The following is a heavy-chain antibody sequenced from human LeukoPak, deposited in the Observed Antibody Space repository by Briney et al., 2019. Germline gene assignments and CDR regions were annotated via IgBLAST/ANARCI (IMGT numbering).Heavy chain of an antibody. V-gene: IGHV3-49*04. Sequence: GGSLRLSCTTSGFTFAVDAMRCVRQAPGEGLEWVGSTRSKVTGGTTEYAASEKGRFAISRDDSKSIAYLQMNSLKTEDTGVYYCTRGPTQQWVYYGMDVWGQGTTVIVSS. CDR3: TRGPTQQWVYYGMDV. CDR2: TRSKVTGGTT. D-gene: IGHD5-18*01. CDR1: GFTFAVDA. J-gene: IGHJ6*02.